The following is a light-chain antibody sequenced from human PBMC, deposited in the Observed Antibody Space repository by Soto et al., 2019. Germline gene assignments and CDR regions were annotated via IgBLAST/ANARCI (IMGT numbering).Light chain of an antibody. J-gene: IGKJ4*01. CDR2: DAS. V-gene: IGKV1-39*01. CDR3: QQSYSTPLT. Sequence: DIQITQSPSSLSASVGDRVTITCRASQSISSWLAWYQQKPGKAPELLIYDASSLESGVPSRFSGSGSGTDFTLTISSLQPEDFATYYCQQSYSTPLTFGGGTKVDIK. CDR1: QSISSW.